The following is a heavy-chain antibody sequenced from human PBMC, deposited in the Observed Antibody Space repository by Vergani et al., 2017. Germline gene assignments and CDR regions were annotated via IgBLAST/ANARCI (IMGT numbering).Heavy chain of an antibody. Sequence: QVQLQESGPGLVKPSGTLSLTCAVSGGSISSSNWWSWVRQPPGKGLEWIGEIYHSGSTNYNPSLKSRVTISVDKSKNQFSLKLSSVTAADTAVYYCAXDPHYYDSSGYYGAFDIWGQGTMVTVSS. J-gene: IGHJ3*02. D-gene: IGHD3-22*01. CDR3: AXDPHYYDSSGYYGAFDI. CDR1: GGSISSSNW. V-gene: IGHV4-4*02. CDR2: IYHSGST.